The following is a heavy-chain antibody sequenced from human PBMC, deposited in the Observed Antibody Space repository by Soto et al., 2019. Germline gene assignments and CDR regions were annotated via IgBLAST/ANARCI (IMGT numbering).Heavy chain of an antibody. Sequence: EVQLVQSGAEIKKPREFLRISCKGSGYSFNSYWISWVRQMPGKGLEWVGRIDPSDSYTNYSPSFQGHVTISADKSISTAYLLWSSLKASDTAMYYCARLQAAAGDNDLTFDYWGQGTLVTVSS. CDR2: IDPSDSYT. V-gene: IGHV5-10-1*01. J-gene: IGHJ4*02. CDR3: ARLQAAAGDNDLTFDY. CDR1: GYSFNSYW. D-gene: IGHD6-13*01.